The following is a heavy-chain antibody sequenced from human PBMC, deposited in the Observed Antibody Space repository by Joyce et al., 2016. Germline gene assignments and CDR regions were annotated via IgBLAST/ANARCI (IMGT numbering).Heavy chain of an antibody. CDR3: ARGGISYYYAMDV. Sequence: QLVESGGGVVKPGGSLRLSCEASGSTFSSSSMSWFRQAPGKGLGWVAAISGTSYYIFHAETGRGRFTVSRDNAKKTLYLQMNSLRAEDSAVFYCARGGISYYYAMDVWGQGTTVTVSS. V-gene: IGHV3-21*01. J-gene: IGHJ6*02. CDR1: GSTFSSSS. D-gene: IGHD3-16*01. CDR2: ISGTSYYI.